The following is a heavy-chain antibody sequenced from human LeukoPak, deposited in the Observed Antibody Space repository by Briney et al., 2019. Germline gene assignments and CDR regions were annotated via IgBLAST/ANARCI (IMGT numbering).Heavy chain of an antibody. CDR1: GGSISSGSYY. D-gene: IGHD1-26*01. Sequence: SETLSLTCTVSGGSISSGSYYWSWIRQPPGKGLEWIGYIYYSGSTNYNPSLKSRVTISVDTSKNQFSLKLSSVTAADTAVYYCARFIVGAIDAFDIWGQGTMVTVSS. J-gene: IGHJ3*02. V-gene: IGHV4-61*01. CDR2: IYYSGST. CDR3: ARFIVGAIDAFDI.